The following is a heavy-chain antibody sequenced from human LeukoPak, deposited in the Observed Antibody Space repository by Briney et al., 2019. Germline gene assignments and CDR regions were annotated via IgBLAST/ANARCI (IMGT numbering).Heavy chain of an antibody. J-gene: IGHJ4*02. Sequence: PSETLSLTCTVSGGSISSYYWSWIRQPPGKGLEWIGYIYYSGSTNYNPSLKSRVTISVDTSKNQFSLKLSSVTAADTAVYYCARGATYYYDSSGYYYVGRLKWYFDYWGQGTLVTVSS. CDR1: GGSISSYY. V-gene: IGHV4-59*12. CDR2: IYYSGST. CDR3: ARGATYYYDSSGYYYVGRLKWYFDY. D-gene: IGHD3-22*01.